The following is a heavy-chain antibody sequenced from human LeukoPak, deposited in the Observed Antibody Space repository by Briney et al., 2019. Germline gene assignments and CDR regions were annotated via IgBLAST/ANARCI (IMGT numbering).Heavy chain of an antibody. Sequence: GGSLRLSCAASGFTFSSYSMKWVRQAPGKGLEWVSFISSSSYINYADSVKGRFTISRDNAKNSLYLQMNSLRAEDTAVYYCARLPPGGSYSDYWGQGTLVTVSS. CDR3: ARLPPGGSYSDY. D-gene: IGHD1-26*01. CDR1: GFTFSSYS. J-gene: IGHJ4*02. CDR2: ISSSSYI. V-gene: IGHV3-21*01.